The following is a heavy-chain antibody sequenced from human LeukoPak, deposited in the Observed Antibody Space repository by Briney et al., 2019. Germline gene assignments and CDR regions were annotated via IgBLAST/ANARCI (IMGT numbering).Heavy chain of an antibody. CDR2: ISGSGDNT. CDR1: GFTFSSYA. D-gene: IGHD3-22*01. J-gene: IGHJ4*02. CDR3: AKGSYYDSSGSFYFDY. V-gene: IGHV3-23*01. Sequence: GGSLRLSCAASGFTFSSYAMSWVRQAPGKGLEWVSGISGSGDNTYYADSVKGRFTISRDNSKNTLYVQVNSLGTEDTAAYYCAKGSYYDSSGSFYFDYWGQGTRVTVSS.